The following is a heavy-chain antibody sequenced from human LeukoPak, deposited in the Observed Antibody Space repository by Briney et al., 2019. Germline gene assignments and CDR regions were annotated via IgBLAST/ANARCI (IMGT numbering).Heavy chain of an antibody. CDR2: ISGSGGST. CDR3: AKDQTLKYSSGWYYFDY. D-gene: IGHD6-19*01. J-gene: IGHJ4*02. V-gene: IGHV3-23*01. CDR1: GFTVSSNY. Sequence: GGSLRLSCAASGFTVSSNYMSWVRQAPGKGLEWVSAISGSGGSTYYADSVKGRFTISRDNSKNTLYLQMNSLRAEDTAVYYCAKDQTLKYSSGWYYFDYWGQGTLVTVSS.